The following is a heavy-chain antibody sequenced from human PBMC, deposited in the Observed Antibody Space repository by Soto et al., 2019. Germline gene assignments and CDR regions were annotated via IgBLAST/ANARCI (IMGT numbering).Heavy chain of an antibody. CDR2: INYSGST. D-gene: IGHD6-13*01. J-gene: IGHJ6*02. V-gene: IGHV4-34*01. CDR1: GGSFSGYY. Sequence: SETLSLTCAVYGGSFSGYYWSWIRQPPGKGLEWIGEINYSGSTNYNPSLKSRVTISVDTSKNQFSLKLSSVTAADTAVYYCARQIAAAGTGYYYYGMDVWGQGTTVTVSS. CDR3: ARQIAAAGTGYYYYGMDV.